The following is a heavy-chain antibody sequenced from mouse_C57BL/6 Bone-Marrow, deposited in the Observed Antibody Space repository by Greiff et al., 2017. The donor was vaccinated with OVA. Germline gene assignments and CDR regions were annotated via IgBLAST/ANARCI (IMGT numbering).Heavy chain of an antibody. Sequence: EVNLVESGGDLVKPGGSLKLSCAASGFTFSSYGMSWVRQTPDKRLEWVATISSGGSYTYYPDSVKGRFTISRDNAKNTLYLQMSSLKSEDTAMYYCARGYWDGYDMDYWGQGTSVTVSS. V-gene: IGHV5-6*01. J-gene: IGHJ4*01. CDR1: GFTFSSYG. CDR2: ISSGGSYT. D-gene: IGHD4-1*01. CDR3: ARGYWDGYDMDY.